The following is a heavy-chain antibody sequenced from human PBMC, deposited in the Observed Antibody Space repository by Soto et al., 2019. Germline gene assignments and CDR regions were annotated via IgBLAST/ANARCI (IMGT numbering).Heavy chain of an antibody. CDR3: AKDRRAGGNSAFYFDF. V-gene: IGHV3-23*01. D-gene: IGHD3-16*01. Sequence: PGGSLRLSCAASGFTFSSYGMHWVRQAPGKGLEWVSLISATGGGTYYADSVKGRFTISRDNSHNTLYLQVHSLTAEDTAVYYCAKDRRAGGNSAFYFDFWGQGAQVTVSS. CDR2: ISATGGGT. J-gene: IGHJ4*02. CDR1: GFTFSSYG.